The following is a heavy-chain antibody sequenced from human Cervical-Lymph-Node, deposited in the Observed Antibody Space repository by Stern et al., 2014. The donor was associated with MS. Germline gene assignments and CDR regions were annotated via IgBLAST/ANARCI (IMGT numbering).Heavy chain of an antibody. Sequence: VHLVESGGGVVQPGRSLRLSCAASGFTFSSYGMHWVRQAPGKGLEWVAVIWYDGSNKYYADPVKGRFTISRDNSKNTLYLQMNSLRAEDTAVYYCARDTHSRIAVAGPDFDYWGQGTLVTVSS. D-gene: IGHD6-19*01. CDR3: ARDTHSRIAVAGPDFDY. V-gene: IGHV3-33*01. J-gene: IGHJ4*02. CDR1: GFTFSSYG. CDR2: IWYDGSNK.